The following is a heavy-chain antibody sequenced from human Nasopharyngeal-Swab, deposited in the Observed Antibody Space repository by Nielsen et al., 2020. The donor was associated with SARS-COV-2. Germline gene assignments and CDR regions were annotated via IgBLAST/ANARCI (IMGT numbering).Heavy chain of an antibody. J-gene: IGHJ6*02. Sequence: GESLKISCAASGFTFSSYDMHWVRQATGKGLEWVSAIGTDGDTYYPGSVKGRFTISRENAKNSLYLQMNSLRAGDTAVYYCARVTAVAGYGMDVWGQGTTVTVSS. D-gene: IGHD6-19*01. CDR3: ARVTAVAGYGMDV. CDR2: IGTDGDT. V-gene: IGHV3-13*01. CDR1: GFTFSSYD.